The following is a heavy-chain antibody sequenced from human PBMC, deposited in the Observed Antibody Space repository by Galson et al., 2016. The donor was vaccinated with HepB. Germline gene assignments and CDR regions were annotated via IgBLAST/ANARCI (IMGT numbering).Heavy chain of an antibody. V-gene: IGHV4-39*01. Sequence: SETLSLTCTVSGGSISSNSHYWGWIRQPPGKGLEWIGSIFHRGRTYYNPSLKSRVTISVDTSKNQFSLNLTSVTAADTAVYFCARQGVFGVLLETFDIWGQGTMVTVSS. CDR1: GGSISSNSHY. D-gene: IGHD3-3*01. CDR3: ARQGVFGVLLETFDI. CDR2: IFHRGRT. J-gene: IGHJ3*02.